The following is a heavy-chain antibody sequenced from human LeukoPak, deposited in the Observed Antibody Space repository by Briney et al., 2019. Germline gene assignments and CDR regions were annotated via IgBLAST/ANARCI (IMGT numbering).Heavy chain of an antibody. D-gene: IGHD5-18*01. V-gene: IGHV1-2*02. CDR3: ARRKDTAMVASLDY. Sequence: GASVKVSCKASGYTFTGYYMHWVRQAPGQGLEWMGWINPNSGGTNYAQKFQGRVTMTRDTSISTAYMELSRLRSDDTAVYYCARRKDTAMVASLDYWGQGTLVTVSS. CDR1: GYTFTGYY. CDR2: INPNSGGT. J-gene: IGHJ4*02.